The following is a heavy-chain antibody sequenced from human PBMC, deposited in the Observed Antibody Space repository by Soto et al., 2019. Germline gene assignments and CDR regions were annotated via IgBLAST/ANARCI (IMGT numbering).Heavy chain of an antibody. D-gene: IGHD3-16*01. CDR1: GYTFTSYG. CDR3: ARVLDDYIWGSHRTGYMDV. Sequence: ASVKVSCKASGYTFTSYGISWVRQAPGQGLEWMGWISAYNGNTNYAQKLQGRVTMTTDTSTSTAYMELRSLRSDDTAVYYCARVLDDYIWGSHRTGYMDVWGKGTTVTVSS. V-gene: IGHV1-18*01. J-gene: IGHJ6*03. CDR2: ISAYNGNT.